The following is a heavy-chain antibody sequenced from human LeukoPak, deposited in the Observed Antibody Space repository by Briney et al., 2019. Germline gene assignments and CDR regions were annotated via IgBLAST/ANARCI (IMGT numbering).Heavy chain of an antibody. CDR2: IYPGDSDT. CDR1: GYSFTSYW. Sequence: GESLKISCKGSGYSFTSYWIGWVRQMPGKGLEWMGIIYPGDSDTRYSPSFQGQVTISADKSISTAYLQWSGPKASDTAMYYCARTIAVAGKMYNWFDPWGQGTLVTVSS. CDR3: ARTIAVAGKMYNWFDP. J-gene: IGHJ5*02. V-gene: IGHV5-51*01. D-gene: IGHD6-19*01.